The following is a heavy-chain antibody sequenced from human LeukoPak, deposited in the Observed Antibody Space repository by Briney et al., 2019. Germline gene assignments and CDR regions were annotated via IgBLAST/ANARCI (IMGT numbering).Heavy chain of an antibody. CDR2: THTSGST. V-gene: IGHV4-4*07. CDR1: GGSIGSYY. D-gene: IGHD5-18*01. CDR3: ARGRWKTGMDTPYYFDY. J-gene: IGHJ4*02. Sequence: SETLSLTCTVSGGSIGSYYWSWIRLPAGKGLKWIGRTHTSGSTNYNPSLKSRVTMSVDTSMNQFSLKLSSVTAADTAVYYCARGRWKTGMDTPYYFDYWGQGTLVTVSS.